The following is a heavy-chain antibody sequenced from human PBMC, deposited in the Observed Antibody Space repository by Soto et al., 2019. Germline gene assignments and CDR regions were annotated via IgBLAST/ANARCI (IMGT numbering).Heavy chain of an antibody. CDR1: GGSISSNNYY. J-gene: IGHJ4*02. CDR3: ARGYSGYSY. D-gene: IGHD5-12*01. CDR2: IYYSGST. Sequence: PSETLSLTCTVSGGSISSNNYYWSWIRQHPGKGLEWIGYIYYSGSTYYNPSLKSRVTISVDTSKNQFSLKLSSVTAADTAMYYCARGYSGYSYWGQGTLVTVSS. V-gene: IGHV4-31*03.